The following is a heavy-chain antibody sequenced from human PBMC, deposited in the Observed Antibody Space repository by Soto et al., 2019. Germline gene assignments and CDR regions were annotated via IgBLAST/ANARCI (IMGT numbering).Heavy chain of an antibody. D-gene: IGHD6-25*01. CDR3: ARRKERSGPNYFDY. Sequence: QVQLVQSGAEAKKPGASVKVSCKASGYTFTTYDINWVRQAPGQGLEWMGWMNPYTGKAGYAQKFQGRVTMTRDNSISTAYMELSGLRSEDTAVYYCARRKERSGPNYFDYWGQGTLVTVSS. J-gene: IGHJ4*02. CDR2: MNPYTGKA. V-gene: IGHV1-8*01. CDR1: GYTFTTYD.